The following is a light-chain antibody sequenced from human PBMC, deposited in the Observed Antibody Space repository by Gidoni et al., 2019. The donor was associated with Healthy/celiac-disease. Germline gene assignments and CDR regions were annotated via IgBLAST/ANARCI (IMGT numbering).Light chain of an antibody. CDR1: QSVSSSD. CDR2: GAS. CDR3: QQYGSSPLCS. V-gene: IGKV3-20*01. J-gene: IGKJ2*04. Sequence: EIVLTQSTGTLSLSPGERATLSCRASQSVSSSDLAWYQQQPGQAPRLLIYGASSRATGIPDRFSGSGSGTDFSLPISSLEPDDFAVYYCQQYGSSPLCSFGQGTKLEIK.